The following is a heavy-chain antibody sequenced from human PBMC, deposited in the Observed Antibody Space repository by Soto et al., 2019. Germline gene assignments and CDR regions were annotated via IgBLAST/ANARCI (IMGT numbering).Heavy chain of an antibody. D-gene: IGHD1-26*01. J-gene: IGHJ4*02. CDR2: IIPIFGTA. CDR3: AREGGVGATTGWD. Sequence: QVQLVQSGAEVKKPGSSVKVSCKASGGSFSSYAISWVRQAPGQGLHWMGGIIPIFGTANYAQKFRGRVTIPADKSTSKAYMELSSLRSEDTAVYYWAREGGVGATTGWDWGQGTLVTVSS. CDR1: GGSFSSYA. V-gene: IGHV1-69*06.